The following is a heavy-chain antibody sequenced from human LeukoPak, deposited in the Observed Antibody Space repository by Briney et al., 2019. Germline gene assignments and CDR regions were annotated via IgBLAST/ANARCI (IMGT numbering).Heavy chain of an antibody. CDR2: ISGSGGRT. J-gene: IGHJ4*02. V-gene: IGHV3-23*01. Sequence: GGSLRLSCAASGFTFSNYAMSWVRQAPGKGLEWVSGISGSGGRTFYADSVKGRFTISRDNSKNTLYLLMKSLRAEDTAVYYCAKSDHDSSGYFDYRGQGTLVTVSS. D-gene: IGHD3-22*01. CDR3: AKSDHDSSGYFDY. CDR1: GFTFSNYA.